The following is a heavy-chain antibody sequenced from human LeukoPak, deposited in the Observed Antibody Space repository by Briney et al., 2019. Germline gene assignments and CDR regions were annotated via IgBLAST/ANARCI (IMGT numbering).Heavy chain of an antibody. J-gene: IGHJ4*02. CDR2: IRFDGSDK. V-gene: IGHV3-30*02. CDR3: AKGPLYYDSSGYYPEY. Sequence: PGGSLRLSCAASGFSFSSYGRHWVRQAPGKGLEWVAFIRFDGSDKYNADSVKGRFTISRDNSKNTLYLQMNSLTTEDTAVYYCAKGPLYYDSSGYYPEYWGQGTLVTVSS. D-gene: IGHD3-22*01. CDR1: GFSFSSYG.